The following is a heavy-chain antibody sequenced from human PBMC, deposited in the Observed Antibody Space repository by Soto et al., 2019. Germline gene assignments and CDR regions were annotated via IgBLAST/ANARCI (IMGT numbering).Heavy chain of an antibody. V-gene: IGHV1-2*04. J-gene: IGHJ6*02. Sequence: ASVKVSCKASGYTFTGYYMHWVRQAPGQGLEWMGWINPNSGGTNYAQKFQGWVTMTRDTSISTAYMELSRLRSDDTAVYYSARASVTSADNYYYYGMDVWGQGTTVTVSS. CDR1: GYTFTGYY. D-gene: IGHD4-17*01. CDR3: ARASVTSADNYYYYGMDV. CDR2: INPNSGGT.